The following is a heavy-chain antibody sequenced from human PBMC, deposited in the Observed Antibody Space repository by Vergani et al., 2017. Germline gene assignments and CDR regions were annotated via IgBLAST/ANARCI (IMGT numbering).Heavy chain of an antibody. CDR1: GFTFSSYA. CDR2: ISGSGVST. CDR3: ANFGSSYHSPLGY. J-gene: IGHJ4*02. Sequence: EVQLLESGGGLVQPGGSLRLSCAASGFTFSSYAMSWVRQAPGKGLEWVSAISGSGVSTYYADSVKGRFTISRDNSKNTLYLQMNSLRAEDTAVYYCANFGSSYHSPLGYWGQGTLVTVSS. V-gene: IGHV3-23*01. D-gene: IGHD2-15*01.